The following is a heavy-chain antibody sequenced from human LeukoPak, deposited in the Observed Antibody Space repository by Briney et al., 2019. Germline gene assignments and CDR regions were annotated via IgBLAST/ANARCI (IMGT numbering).Heavy chain of an antibody. CDR2: IYHSGST. V-gene: IGHV4-4*02. Sequence: GSLRLSCAPSGFPFRSHWMSWVRQAPGKGLEWIGEIYHSGSTNYNPSLKSRVTISVDKSKNQFSLKPSSVTAADTAVYYCAREFYDILTGYFNWFDPWGQGTLVTVSS. D-gene: IGHD3-9*01. CDR1: GFPFRSHW. J-gene: IGHJ5*02. CDR3: AREFYDILTGYFNWFDP.